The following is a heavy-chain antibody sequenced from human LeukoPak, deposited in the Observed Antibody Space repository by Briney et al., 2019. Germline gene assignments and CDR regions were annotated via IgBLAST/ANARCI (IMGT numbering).Heavy chain of an antibody. Sequence: PGASPRLSCAVSGLTFSSYGMHWVRHAPGKGLEWVAVIWYDGSNKYYADSVESRFTISRDNSKNTLYLQMNSLRAKDTAVYYCAKSATIVGDEAFDMWGQGTMVTVSS. CDR2: IWYDGSNK. CDR1: GLTFSSYG. D-gene: IGHD1-26*01. V-gene: IGHV3-33*06. J-gene: IGHJ3*02. CDR3: AKSATIVGDEAFDM.